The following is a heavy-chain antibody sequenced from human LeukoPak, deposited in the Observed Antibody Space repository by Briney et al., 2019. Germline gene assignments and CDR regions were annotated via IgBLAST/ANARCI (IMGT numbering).Heavy chain of an antibody. CDR2: ISSSSTTI. V-gene: IGHV3-48*04. Sequence: GGSLRLSCAASGFTVSSNYMSWVRQAPGKGLEWVSHISSSSTTIYYADSVKGRLTISRDNAKNSLYLQMDSLRAEDTAVYYCARIRSGTYCAGDYWGQGTLVTVSS. CDR3: ARIRSGTYCAGDY. CDR1: GFTVSSNY. D-gene: IGHD1-26*01. J-gene: IGHJ4*02.